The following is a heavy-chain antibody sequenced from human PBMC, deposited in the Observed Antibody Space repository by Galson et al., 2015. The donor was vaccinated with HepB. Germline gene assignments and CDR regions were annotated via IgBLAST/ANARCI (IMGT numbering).Heavy chain of an antibody. Sequence: SETLSLTCAVYGGSFSGYYWSWIRQPPGKGLEWIGEINHSGSTNYNPSLKSRVTISVDTSKNQFSLKLTSVTAADTAVYYCARGGLGRRTAQAYWGQGTLVTVSS. J-gene: IGHJ4*02. CDR1: GGSFSGYY. D-gene: IGHD1-14*01. CDR2: INHSGST. V-gene: IGHV4-34*01. CDR3: ARGGLGRRTAQAY.